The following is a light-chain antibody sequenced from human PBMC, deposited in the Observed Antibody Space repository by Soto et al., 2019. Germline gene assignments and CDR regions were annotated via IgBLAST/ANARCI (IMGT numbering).Light chain of an antibody. CDR1: QSMDIY. CDR2: DGS. Sequence: EIGLTQSQATLSLSPGERATHTCSASQSMDIYLGWYQQKPGQAPRLLIYDGSKRVTGIPTRFSGSGSGTDFTLTISSLEPEDSAVYYCQQRYYWYTLGQGTRLEI. CDR3: QQRYYWYT. V-gene: IGKV3-11*01. J-gene: IGKJ2*01.